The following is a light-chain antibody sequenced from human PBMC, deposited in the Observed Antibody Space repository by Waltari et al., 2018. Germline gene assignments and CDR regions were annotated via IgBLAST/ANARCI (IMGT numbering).Light chain of an antibody. CDR3: QQRSNWPYT. J-gene: IGKJ2*01. CDR1: QTVRSY. CDR2: DAS. Sequence: EIVLTQSPATLSLSPGERATLSCRASQTVRSYLAWYQQRPGQTPRLLIFDASSRATGISAKFSGSGSGTDFTLTVSNLEPEDFAVYYCQQRSNWPYTFGQGTSVEIK. V-gene: IGKV3-11*01.